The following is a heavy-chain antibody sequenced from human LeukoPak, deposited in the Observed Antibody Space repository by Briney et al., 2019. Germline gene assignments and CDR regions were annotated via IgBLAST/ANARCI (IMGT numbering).Heavy chain of an antibody. Sequence: PGGSLRLSCAASGFSFSDYYMSWLRQAPGKGLEWVSYISSSGGNIFYADSVRGRFTMSRDNAKKSLFLQMNRLRAEDTAVYYCARFGTGYGALDIWGQGTTVTVSS. V-gene: IGHV3-11*04. CDR2: ISSSGGNI. CDR3: ARFGTGYGALDI. D-gene: IGHD3/OR15-3a*01. CDR1: GFSFSDYY. J-gene: IGHJ3*02.